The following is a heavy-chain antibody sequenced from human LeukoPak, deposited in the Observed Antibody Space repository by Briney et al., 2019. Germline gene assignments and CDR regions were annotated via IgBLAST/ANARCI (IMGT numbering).Heavy chain of an antibody. CDR1: GYTFTSYG. V-gene: IGHV1-18*04. Sequence: ASVKVSCKASGYTFTSYGISWVRQAPGQGLEWMGWISAYNGNTNYAQKLQGRVTMTTDTPTSTAYMELRSLRSDDTAVYYCARDCSGGSCYLGLSYWGQGTLVTVSS. D-gene: IGHD2-15*01. CDR2: ISAYNGNT. CDR3: ARDCSGGSCYLGLSY. J-gene: IGHJ4*02.